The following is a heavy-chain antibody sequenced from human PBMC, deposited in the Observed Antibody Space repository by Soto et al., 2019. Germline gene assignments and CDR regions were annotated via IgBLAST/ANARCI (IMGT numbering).Heavy chain of an antibody. Sequence: GGSLRLSCAGSGFIFHLYAMSWVRQAPGKGLEWVSTLSFSSSNTYYADSVKGRFTISRDNSKNALYLQMHDLRPEDTALYYCAKFGMATTKRSPPYYIDYWGQGALVTVSS. CDR3: AKFGMATTKRSPPYYIDY. V-gene: IGHV3-23*01. CDR1: GFIFHLYA. D-gene: IGHD1-1*01. CDR2: LSFSSSNT. J-gene: IGHJ4*02.